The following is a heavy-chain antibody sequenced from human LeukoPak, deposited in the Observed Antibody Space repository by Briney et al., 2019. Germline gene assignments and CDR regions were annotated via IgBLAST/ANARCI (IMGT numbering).Heavy chain of an antibody. Sequence: GGSLRLSCTASGFTFSSYTMTWVRQAPGKGLKWVSTITTGDGNTYYADSVKGRFTVSRDDSKNTLYLQMNSLRAEDTAVYYCAKAPPKEWELLDYWGQGTLVTVSS. CDR2: ITTGDGNT. CDR3: AKAPPKEWELLDY. D-gene: IGHD1-26*01. CDR1: GFTFSSYT. J-gene: IGHJ4*02. V-gene: IGHV3-23*01.